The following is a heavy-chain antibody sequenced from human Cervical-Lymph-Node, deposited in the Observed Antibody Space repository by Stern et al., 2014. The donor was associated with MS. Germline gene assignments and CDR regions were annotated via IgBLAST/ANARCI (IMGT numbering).Heavy chain of an antibody. D-gene: IGHD4-17*01. CDR2: LNPSSGAT. J-gene: IGHJ4*02. CDR1: GYKFTAYY. CDR3: ARSITVTPLEF. V-gene: IGHV1-2*06. Sequence: QVQLVESGAEVKKPGASVKVSCKTSGYKFTAYYIHWVRQAPGQGLTWMGRLNPSSGATDLAQTFQGRVTMTRDTSISTAYMELTGLTPGDTAVYYCARSITVTPLEFWGQGTLVAVSS.